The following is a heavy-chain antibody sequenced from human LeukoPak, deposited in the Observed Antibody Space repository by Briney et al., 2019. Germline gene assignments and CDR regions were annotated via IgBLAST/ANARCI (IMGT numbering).Heavy chain of an antibody. CDR3: AKHLALRVHDAFDI. V-gene: IGHV3-23*01. D-gene: IGHD5/OR15-5a*01. Sequence: GGSLRLSCVASGFTFNKYFMNWVRQAPGKGLEWVSSISGSGSSTYFADSVRGRFTISRDNSVNTLYLQISSLRADDTAVYYCAKHLALRVHDAFDIWGQGTVPTVSS. CDR1: GFTFNKYF. CDR2: ISGSGSST. J-gene: IGHJ3*02.